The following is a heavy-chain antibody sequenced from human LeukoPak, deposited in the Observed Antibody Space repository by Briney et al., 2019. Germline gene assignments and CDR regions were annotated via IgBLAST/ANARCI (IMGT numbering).Heavy chain of an antibody. J-gene: IGHJ4*02. Sequence: GRSLRLSCAASGLTFSSYGMHWVRQAPGKGLEWVAAIWYDGSNKYYGDSMKGRFTISRDNSKNTLYLEMNSLRAEDTAVYYFAKGNWRNHRFALDHWGQGSLVTVSS. V-gene: IGHV3-33*06. CDR3: AKGNWRNHRFALDH. D-gene: IGHD3-16*02. CDR1: GLTFSSYG. CDR2: IWYDGSNK.